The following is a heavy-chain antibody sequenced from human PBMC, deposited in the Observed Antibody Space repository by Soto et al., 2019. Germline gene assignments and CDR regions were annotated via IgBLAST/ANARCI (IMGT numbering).Heavy chain of an antibody. D-gene: IGHD3-22*01. CDR3: ARGQDNYYVPLHYYYHYMDV. CDR1: GYTFTSYD. J-gene: IGHJ6*03. Sequence: ASVKVSCKASGYTFTSYDINWVRQATGQGLEWMGWMNPNSGNTGYAQKFQGRVTMTRNTSISTAYMELSSLRSEDTAVYYCARGQDNYYVPLHYYYHYMDVWGKGTTVTVSS. V-gene: IGHV1-8*01. CDR2: MNPNSGNT.